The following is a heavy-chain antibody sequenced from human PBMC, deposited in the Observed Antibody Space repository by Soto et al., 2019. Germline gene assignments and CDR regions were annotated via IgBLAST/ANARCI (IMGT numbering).Heavy chain of an antibody. Sequence: ASVKVSCKASGYTFTSYGISWVRQAPGQGLEWMGWISAYNGNTNYAQKLQGRVTMTTDTSTSTAYMELRSLRSDDTAVYYYARDPGSGLTHPFDYWGQGTLVTVSS. CDR2: ISAYNGNT. J-gene: IGHJ4*02. V-gene: IGHV1-18*01. CDR1: GYTFTSYG. D-gene: IGHD5-12*01. CDR3: ARDPGSGLTHPFDY.